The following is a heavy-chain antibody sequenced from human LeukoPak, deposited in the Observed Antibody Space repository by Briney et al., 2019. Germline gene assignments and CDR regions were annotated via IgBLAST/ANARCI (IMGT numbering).Heavy chain of an antibody. V-gene: IGHV4-39*07. CDR2: IYYSVTT. J-gene: IGHJ4*02. CDR1: GFTFSSYS. D-gene: IGHD3-10*01. CDR3: ARDGKRALMISPRGARPYYFDY. Sequence: PGGSLRLSCAASGFTFSSYSMNWVRQAPGKGLEWIGSIYYSVTTYYNPSLKSRVTISVDASKNQFSLNLSSVTAADTAVYYCARDGKRALMISPRGARPYYFDYWGQGTLVSVSS.